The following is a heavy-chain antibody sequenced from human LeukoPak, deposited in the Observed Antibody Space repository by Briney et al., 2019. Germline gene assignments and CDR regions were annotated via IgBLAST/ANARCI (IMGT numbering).Heavy chain of an antibody. D-gene: IGHD7-27*01. CDR2: INHSGST. Sequence: SETLSLTCAVYGGSFSGYYWSWIRQPPGKGLERIGEINHSGSTNYNPSLKSRVTISVDTSKNQFSLKLSSVTAADTAVYYCARANWGSVDYWGQGTLVTVSS. CDR1: GGSFSGYY. V-gene: IGHV4-34*01. CDR3: ARANWGSVDY. J-gene: IGHJ4*02.